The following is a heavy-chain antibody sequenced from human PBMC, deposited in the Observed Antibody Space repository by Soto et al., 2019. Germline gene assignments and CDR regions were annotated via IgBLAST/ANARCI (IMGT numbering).Heavy chain of an antibody. D-gene: IGHD3-16*01. Sequence: QVQLVESGGGVVQPGTSLRVSCVGSGFTFRSYVIHWVRQAPGKGLEWVALTSYDGSDKYYGDSVRGRFTISRDNSRNTVDLKMESLRLEDTALYYCARWGTTGGLDVWGQGTLVSVSS. CDR1: GFTFRSYV. J-gene: IGHJ1*01. V-gene: IGHV3-30*19. CDR2: TSYDGSDK. CDR3: ARWGTTGGLDV.